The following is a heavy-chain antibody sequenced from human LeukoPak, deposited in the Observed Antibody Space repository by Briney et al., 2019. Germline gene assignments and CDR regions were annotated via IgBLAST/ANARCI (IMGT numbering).Heavy chain of an antibody. CDR1: GFTFSTHG. Sequence: GGTLRLSCVGSGFTFSTHGMNWVRQAPGKGLEWVSGIGGSGIGHSTHYADSVKGRFTISRDNSKNTLYLQMNSLRAEDTATYYCARGEFGDYYYFYMDVWGKGTTVTVS. V-gene: IGHV3-23*01. J-gene: IGHJ6*03. CDR2: IGGSGIGHST. D-gene: IGHD2/OR15-2a*01. CDR3: ARGEFGDYYYFYMDV.